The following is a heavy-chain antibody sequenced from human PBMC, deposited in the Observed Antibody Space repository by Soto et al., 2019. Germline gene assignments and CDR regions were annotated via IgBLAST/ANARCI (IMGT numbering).Heavy chain of an antibody. V-gene: IGHV3-33*01. CDR3: ARDVSYYNPGDY. D-gene: IGHD1-26*01. Sequence: GGSLRLSCAASGFTFSSYGMHWVRQAPGKGLEWVAVIWYDGSNKYYADSVKGRFTISRDNSKNTLYLQMNSLRAEDTAVYYCARDVSYYNPGDYWGQGTLVTVSS. J-gene: IGHJ4*02. CDR1: GFTFSSYG. CDR2: IWYDGSNK.